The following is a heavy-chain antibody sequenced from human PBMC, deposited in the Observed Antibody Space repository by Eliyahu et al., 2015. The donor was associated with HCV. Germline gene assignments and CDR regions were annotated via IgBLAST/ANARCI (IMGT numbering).Heavy chain of an antibody. CDR1: GGTFSXYX. J-gene: IGHJ4*02. CDR3: ARIRQTVRAATGYVNRDY. Sequence: QVQLVQSGAEVKRPGSSVKVSCKAAGGTFSXYXFSWVRQAPGQGLEWXGKIIPIXDVAXYAQKFQGRVTITADKSTSTVYMELSSLKSEDTAVYFCARIRQTVRAATGYVNRDYWGQGTLVTVSS. V-gene: IGHV1-69*04. CDR2: IIPIXDVA. D-gene: IGHD3-9*01.